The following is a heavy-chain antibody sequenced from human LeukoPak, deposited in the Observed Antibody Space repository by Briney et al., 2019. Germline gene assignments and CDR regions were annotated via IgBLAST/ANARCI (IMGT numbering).Heavy chain of an antibody. CDR2: INHSGST. D-gene: IGHD2-2*02. CDR3: ARPGGGYCSSTSCYSRPDNWFDP. V-gene: IGHV4-34*01. J-gene: IGHJ5*02. Sequence: SETLSLTCAVYGGSFSGYYWSWIRQPPGKGLEWIGEINHSGSTNYNPSLKSRVTISVDTSKNQFSLKLSSVTAADTAVYYCARPGGGYCSSTSCYSRPDNWFDPWGQGTLVTVSP. CDR1: GGSFSGYY.